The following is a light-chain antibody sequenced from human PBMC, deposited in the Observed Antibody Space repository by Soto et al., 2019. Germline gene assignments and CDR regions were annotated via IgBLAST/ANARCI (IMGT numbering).Light chain of an antibody. CDR2: AAS. V-gene: IGKV3-20*01. CDR3: QHYGTSTRT. CDR1: QSVSATY. Sequence: EIVLTQSPGTLSLCPGESATLSCRATQSVSATYLAWYQQKPGQAPRLLIYAASSRATDIPDRFSGSGSGTDFTLAISRLEPEDFAVYWCQHYGTSTRTFGQGTKVAIK. J-gene: IGKJ1*01.